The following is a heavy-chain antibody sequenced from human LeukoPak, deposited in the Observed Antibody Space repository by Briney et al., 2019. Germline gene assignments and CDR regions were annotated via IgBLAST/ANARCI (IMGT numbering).Heavy chain of an antibody. CDR3: ARGPFGKDSGWYYFDY. V-gene: IGHV1-8*03. CDR2: MNPNSGNT. Sequence: ASVKVSCKASGYTFTNYDVNWVRQAAGQGLEGVGWMNPNSGNTGYAQKFQGRVTITRNISIGTAYMELSSLRSEDTAVYYCARGPFGKDSGWYYFDYWGQGTLVTVSS. D-gene: IGHD6-19*01. CDR1: GYTFTNYD. J-gene: IGHJ4*02.